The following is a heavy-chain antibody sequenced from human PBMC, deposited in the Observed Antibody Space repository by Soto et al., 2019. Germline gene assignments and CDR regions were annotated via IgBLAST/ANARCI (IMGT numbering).Heavy chain of an antibody. CDR3: ARDKVRGYDFWSGPDDY. CDR1: GYTFTSYY. J-gene: IGHJ4*02. CDR2: INPNNGYT. D-gene: IGHD3-3*01. V-gene: IGHV1-46*01. Sequence: ASVKVSCKASGYTFTSYYMHWVRQAPGQGLEWMGIINPNNGYTRYAQKFQGRVAMTRDTSTSTVYMEQSSLRSEDTAVYYCARDKVRGYDFWSGPDDYWGQGTLVTV.